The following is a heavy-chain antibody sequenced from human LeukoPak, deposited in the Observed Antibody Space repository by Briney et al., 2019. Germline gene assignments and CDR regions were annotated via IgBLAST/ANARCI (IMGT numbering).Heavy chain of an antibody. CDR1: GFTFSSYA. CDR2: ISFSGTNT. Sequence: GGSLRLSCAASGFTFSSYAMSWVRQAPGKGLEWVSAISFSGTNTYYADSVKGRFTISRDNLKNTLYLQMNSLGAEDTAVYFCAKEVKAATNWFDPWGQGTLVTVSS. J-gene: IGHJ5*02. D-gene: IGHD6-25*01. V-gene: IGHV3-23*01. CDR3: AKEVKAATNWFDP.